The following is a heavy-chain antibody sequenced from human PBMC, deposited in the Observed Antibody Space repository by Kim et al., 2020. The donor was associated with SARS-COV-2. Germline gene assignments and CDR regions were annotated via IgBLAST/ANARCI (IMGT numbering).Heavy chain of an antibody. CDR1: GYTFTSYG. D-gene: IGHD3-16*01. Sequence: ASVKVSCKASGYTFTSYGISWVQQAPGQGLEWMGWISAYNGNTNYAQKLQGRVTMTTDTSTSTAYMELRSLRSDDTAVYYCAREDYDTHWFDPWGQGTLVTVSS. CDR3: AREDYDTHWFDP. CDR2: ISAYNGNT. V-gene: IGHV1-18*04. J-gene: IGHJ5*02.